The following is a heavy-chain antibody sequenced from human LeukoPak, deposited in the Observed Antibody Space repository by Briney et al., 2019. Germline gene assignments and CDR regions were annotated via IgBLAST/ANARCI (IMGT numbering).Heavy chain of an antibody. CDR3: ARDHLRGESTGGYHFDY. CDR2: INPNTGGT. CDR1: GYTFTGYY. D-gene: IGHD3-16*02. V-gene: IGHV1-2*06. Sequence: GASVKVSCKASGYTFTGYYMHWVRQAPGQGLEWMGRINPNTGGTNYPQKFQGRVTMTRDTSISTAYMELSRLRSDDTAVFYCARDHLRGESTGGYHFDYWGQGTLVTVSS. J-gene: IGHJ4*02.